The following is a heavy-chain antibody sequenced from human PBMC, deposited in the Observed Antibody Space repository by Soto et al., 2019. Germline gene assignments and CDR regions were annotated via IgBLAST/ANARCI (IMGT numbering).Heavy chain of an antibody. D-gene: IGHD4-17*01. J-gene: IGHJ5*02. CDR2: INSDGSSA. CDR1: GFTFSSYW. Sequence: EVQLVESGGGLVQPGGSLRLSCAASGFTFSSYWMHWVRQAPGKGLVWVSRINSDGSSATYADSVKGRFTISRDNAKNTPYLQMNSLRAEDTAVFYCARGRGRDGDYGIWFDPWGQGTLVTVSS. V-gene: IGHV3-74*03. CDR3: ARGRGRDGDYGIWFDP.